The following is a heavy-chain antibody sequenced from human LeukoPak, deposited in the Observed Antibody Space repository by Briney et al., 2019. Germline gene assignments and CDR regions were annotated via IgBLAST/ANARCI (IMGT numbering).Heavy chain of an antibody. CDR1: GYTFTSYD. V-gene: IGHV1-8*01. CDR2: MKPNSGNT. J-gene: IGHJ4*02. D-gene: IGHD3-3*01. CDR3: ARVDFWSGYYTRGDY. Sequence: ASVKVSCKASGYTFTSYDINWVRPATGQGLEWMGWMKPNSGNTGYAQKFQGRVTMTRNTSISTAYMELSSLRSEDTAVYYCARVDFWSGYYTRGDYWGQGTLVTVSS.